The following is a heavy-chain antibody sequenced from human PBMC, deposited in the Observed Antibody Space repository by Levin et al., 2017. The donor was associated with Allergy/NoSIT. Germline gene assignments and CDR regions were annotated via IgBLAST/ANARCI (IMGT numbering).Heavy chain of an antibody. V-gene: IGHV3-21*01. Sequence: GGSLRLSCAASGFTFSVYSMNWVRQAPGKGLEWVSSINGASNYIYYADSVKGRFTISRDNAKNSLYLQMNSLRAEDTAVYYCARKIVLKGMDVWGQGTTVTVSS. D-gene: IGHD4/OR15-4a*01. J-gene: IGHJ6*02. CDR3: ARKIVLKGMDV. CDR2: INGASNYI. CDR1: GFTFSVYS.